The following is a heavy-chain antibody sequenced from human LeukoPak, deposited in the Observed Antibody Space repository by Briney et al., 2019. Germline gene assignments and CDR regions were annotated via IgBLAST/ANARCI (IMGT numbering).Heavy chain of an antibody. CDR2: ITGSGPYM. J-gene: IGHJ4*02. D-gene: IGHD2-15*01. CDR3: AKFALRYCSGGNCHPFDY. V-gene: IGHV3-23*01. Sequence: GGSLRLSCAASGFTFSSYAMSWVRQAPGKGLEWVSSITGSGPYMLYADSVKHRFTISRDNTKNLLYLEMNSLRAEDTAVYYCAKFALRYCSGGNCHPFDYWGQGTLVTVSS. CDR1: GFTFSSYA.